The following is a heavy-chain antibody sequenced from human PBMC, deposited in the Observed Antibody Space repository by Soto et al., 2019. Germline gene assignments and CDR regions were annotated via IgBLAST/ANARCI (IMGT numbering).Heavy chain of an antibody. CDR3: VGEVGFQLIY. D-gene: IGHD2-2*01. CDR1: GLTFSTHS. V-gene: IGHV3-48*01. Sequence: PGGSLRLSCAASGLTFSTHSMNWVRQAPGKGLEWISYITSSSVTMYADSVKGRFTISRDNAKNSLYLQMNSLRAEDTAVYFCVGEVGFQLIYWGQGTLVTVSS. CDR2: ITSSSVTM. J-gene: IGHJ4*02.